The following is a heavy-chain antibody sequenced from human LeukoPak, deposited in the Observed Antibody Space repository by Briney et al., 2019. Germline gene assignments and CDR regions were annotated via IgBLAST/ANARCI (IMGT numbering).Heavy chain of an antibody. CDR2: IYHSGST. CDR1: GGSISSSNW. CDR3: AREGGYGDYLVDY. V-gene: IGHV4-4*02. Sequence: NPSETLSLTCAVSGGSISSSNWWSWVRQPPGKGLEWIGEIYHSGSTNYNPSLKSRVTISVDKSKNQFSLKLSSVTAADTAVYYCAREGGYGDYLVDYWGQGTLVTVSS. J-gene: IGHJ4*02. D-gene: IGHD4-17*01.